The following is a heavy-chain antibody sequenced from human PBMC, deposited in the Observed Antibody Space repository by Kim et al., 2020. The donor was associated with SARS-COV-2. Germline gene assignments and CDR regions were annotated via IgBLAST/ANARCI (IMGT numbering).Heavy chain of an antibody. J-gene: IGHJ6*02. D-gene: IGHD6-6*01. CDR3: ARDGETIAARPDYYYGMDV. Sequence: GGSLRLSCAASGFTFSSYAMHWVRQAPGKGLEWVAVISYDGSNKYYADSVKGRFTISRDNSKNTLYLQMNSLRAEDTAVYYCARDGETIAARPDYYYGMDVWGQGTTVTVSS. V-gene: IGHV3-30-3*01. CDR1: GFTFSSYA. CDR2: ISYDGSNK.